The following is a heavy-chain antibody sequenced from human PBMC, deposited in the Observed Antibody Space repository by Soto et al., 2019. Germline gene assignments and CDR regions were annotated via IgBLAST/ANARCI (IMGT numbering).Heavy chain of an antibody. CDR2: INPNSGGT. D-gene: IGHD2-15*01. CDR3: ARAPFVVAATGAFDI. CDR1: GYTFTGYY. J-gene: IGHJ3*02. V-gene: IGHV1-2*04. Sequence: ASVKVSCKTSGYTFTGYYMHWVRQAPGQGLEWMGWINPNSGGTNYAQKFQGWVTMTRDTSISTAYMELSRLRSDDTAVYYCARAPFVVAATGAFDIRGQGTMVTVSS.